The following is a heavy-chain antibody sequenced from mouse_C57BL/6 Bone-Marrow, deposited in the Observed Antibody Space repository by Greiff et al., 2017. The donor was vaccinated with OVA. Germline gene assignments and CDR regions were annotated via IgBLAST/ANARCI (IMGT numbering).Heavy chain of an antibody. Sequence: QVQLQQSGPGLVQPSQCLSITCTASGFSLTSYGVHWVRQSPGKGLEWLGVIWSGGSTDYNAAFITRLSISKDNSKSQVFIKLNSRQADDTAIYYCASPLGCWLYYYAMDYWGQGTSVTVSS. CDR2: IWSGGST. CDR1: GFSLTSYG. D-gene: IGHD4-1*01. CDR3: ASPLGCWLYYYAMDY. J-gene: IGHJ4*01. V-gene: IGHV2-2*01.